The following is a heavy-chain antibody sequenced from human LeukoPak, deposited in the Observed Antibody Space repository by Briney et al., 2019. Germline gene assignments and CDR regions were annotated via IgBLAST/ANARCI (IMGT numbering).Heavy chain of an antibody. J-gene: IGHJ3*02. CDR2: IYSGGST. Sequence: GGSLRLSCAASGFTVSSNYMSWVRQAPGKGLEWVSVIYSGGSTKYADSVKGRLTISRDNSKDMVYLQMNSLRAEDTAVYYCARDSMVDAFDIWGQGTMVTVSS. CDR1: GFTVSSNY. V-gene: IGHV3-53*01. CDR3: ARDSMVDAFDI. D-gene: IGHD3-10*01.